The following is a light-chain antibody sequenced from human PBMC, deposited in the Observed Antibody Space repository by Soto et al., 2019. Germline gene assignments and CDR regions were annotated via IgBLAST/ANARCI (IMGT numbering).Light chain of an antibody. CDR2: EVS. J-gene: IGLJ2*01. CDR1: SSDIGDYNY. Sequence: QSVLTQPRSVSASPGQSVTISCTGTSSDIGDYNYVAWYQQYPGRAPKLMIYEVSERPAGVPDRFSGSKSGNTASLTISGLQGEDEADYYCCSYIGTVLFGGGTKVTVL. V-gene: IGLV2-11*01. CDR3: CSYIGTVL.